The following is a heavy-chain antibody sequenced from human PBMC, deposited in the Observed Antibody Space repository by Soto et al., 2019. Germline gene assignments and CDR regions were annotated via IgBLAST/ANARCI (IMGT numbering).Heavy chain of an antibody. CDR3: ARDGTLYDSSAYYYLY. D-gene: IGHD3-22*01. CDR2: ITPMFGTP. CDR1: GGTFSRYT. J-gene: IGHJ4*02. Sequence: SVKVSCKASGGTFSRYTITWVRQAPGQGLEWMGGITPMFGTPNYAQKFQGRVTITADESTSTAYMELSSLRSEDTAMYYCARDGTLYDSSAYYYLYWGQGTLCTVSS. V-gene: IGHV1-69*13.